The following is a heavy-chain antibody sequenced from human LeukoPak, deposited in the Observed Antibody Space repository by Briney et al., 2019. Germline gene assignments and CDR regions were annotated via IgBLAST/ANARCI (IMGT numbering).Heavy chain of an antibody. D-gene: IGHD3-22*01. J-gene: IGHJ4*02. Sequence: SQTLSLTCTVSGGSISSGGYYWSWIRQHPGKGLEWIGYIYYSGSTYYNPSLKSRVTISVDTSKNQFSLKLSSVTAADTAVYYCAREAAYYYYDSSGYVNYFDYWAREPWSPSPQ. V-gene: IGHV4-31*03. CDR3: AREAAYYYYDSSGYVNYFDY. CDR2: IYYSGST. CDR1: GGSISSGGYY.